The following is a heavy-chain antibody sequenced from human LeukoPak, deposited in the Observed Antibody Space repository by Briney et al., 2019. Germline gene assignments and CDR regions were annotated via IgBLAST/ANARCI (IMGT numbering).Heavy chain of an antibody. V-gene: IGHV4-4*02. CDR2: IYYSGST. CDR3: AREGGDGFGYFDY. J-gene: IGHJ4*02. D-gene: IGHD5-24*01. Sequence: SGTLSLTCAVSGGSISSDHWWTWVRQPPGKGLEWIGYIYYSGSTNYNPSLKSRVTISVDTSKNQFSLKLSSVTAADTAVYYCAREGGDGFGYFDYWGQGTLVTVSS. CDR1: GGSISSDHW.